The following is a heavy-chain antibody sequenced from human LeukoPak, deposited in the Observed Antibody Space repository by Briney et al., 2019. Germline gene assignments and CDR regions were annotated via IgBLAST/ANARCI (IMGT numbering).Heavy chain of an antibody. CDR1: GFSLGHHA. CDR2: IRSKAYGGPT. D-gene: IGHD3-3*01. V-gene: IGHV3-49*03. CDR3: TRMDFWSGYYTAPDY. Sequence: SLRLSCPPSGFSLGHHAMIRFRLAPGAGRGGAGFIRSKAYGGPTQYAASVKGRFTISRDDSKSIAYLQMNSLQTEDTAVYYCTRMDFWSGYYTAPDYWRKETLIRVSS. J-gene: IGHJ4*02.